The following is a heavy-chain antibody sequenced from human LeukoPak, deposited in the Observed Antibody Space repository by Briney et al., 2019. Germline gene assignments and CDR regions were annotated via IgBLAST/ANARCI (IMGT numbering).Heavy chain of an antibody. J-gene: IGHJ4*02. D-gene: IGHD1-26*01. CDR1: GFTFSSYW. CDR2: IKQDGSEK. Sequence: GGSLRLSCAASGFTFSSYWMSWVRQAPGKGLEWVANIKQDGSEKYYVDSVKGRFTISRDNSKNTVYLQMNSLRAEDTAIYYCARDSDYYAFTYWGQGTLVTVSS. V-gene: IGHV3-7*03. CDR3: ARDSDYYAFTY.